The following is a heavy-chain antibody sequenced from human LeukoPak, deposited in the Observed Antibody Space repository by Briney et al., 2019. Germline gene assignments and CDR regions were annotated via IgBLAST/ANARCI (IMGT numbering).Heavy chain of an antibody. V-gene: IGHV4-59*08. D-gene: IGHD3/OR15-3a*01. CDR1: GGSISSYY. Sequence: SETLSLTCTVSGGSISSYYWSWIRQPPGKGLEWIGSIYHSGSTYYNPSLKSRVTISVDTSKNQFSLKLSSVTAADTAVYYCASGGSRTGFDYWGQGTLVTVSS. CDR2: IYHSGST. J-gene: IGHJ4*02. CDR3: ASGGSRTGFDY.